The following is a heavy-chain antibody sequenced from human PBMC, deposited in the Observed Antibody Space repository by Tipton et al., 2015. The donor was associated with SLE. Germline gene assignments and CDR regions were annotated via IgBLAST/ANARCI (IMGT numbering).Heavy chain of an antibody. J-gene: IGHJ4*02. CDR3: ARGRGGEFLDY. D-gene: IGHD3-16*01. CDR1: GFTFSTSA. V-gene: IGHV3-33*01. CDR2: IWYDGSNK. Sequence: RSLRLSCAASGFTFSTSAMHWVRQAPGKGLEWVAVIWYDGSNKFYADSAKGRFTISRDNSKNTVSLQMNSLRVEDTAVYFCARGRGGEFLDYWGQGTLVTVSS.